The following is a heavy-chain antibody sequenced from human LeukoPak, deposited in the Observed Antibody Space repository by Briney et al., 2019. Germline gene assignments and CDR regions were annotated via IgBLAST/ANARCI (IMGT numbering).Heavy chain of an antibody. J-gene: IGHJ4*02. V-gene: IGHV1-2*06. CDR2: INPNSGGT. Sequence: GASVKVSCKASGYTFTAYYMHWVRQAPGQGLEWMGRINPNSGGTDYAQKFRGRVTMTRDTSISTAYMELSRLRSDDTAVYYCARGYNRGYDFWSGYYRIDYWGQGTLVSVSS. D-gene: IGHD3-3*01. CDR1: GYTFTAYY. CDR3: ARGYNRGYDFWSGYYRIDY.